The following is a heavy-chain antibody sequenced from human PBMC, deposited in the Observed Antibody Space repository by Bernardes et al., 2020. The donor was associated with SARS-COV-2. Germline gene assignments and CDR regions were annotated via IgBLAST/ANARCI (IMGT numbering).Heavy chain of an antibody. CDR2: INDDGSRT. D-gene: IGHD4-17*01. CDR1: RLTISSYW. CDR3: ARDLYGDYARDYYYYGVDV. J-gene: IGHJ6*02. Sequence: GGSLRLSCAASRLTISSYWMHWVRQAPGKGLVWVSRINDDGSRTGYADSVKGRFTISRDNAKNTLYLQMNSLRAEDTAVYYCARDLYGDYARDYYYYGVDVWGQGTTVTVSS. V-gene: IGHV3-74*01.